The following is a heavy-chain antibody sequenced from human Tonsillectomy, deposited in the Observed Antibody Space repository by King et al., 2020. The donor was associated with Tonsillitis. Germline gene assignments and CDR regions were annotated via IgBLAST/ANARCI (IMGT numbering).Heavy chain of an antibody. CDR1: GFTFSSYS. Sequence: VQLVESGGGLVQPGGSLRLSCAASGFTFSSYSMNWVRQAPGKGLEWVSYIGSSSSTIYYADSVKGRFTISRDNAKNSLYLQMNSLRDEDTAVYYCASGRAGTLKIWGQGTLVTVSS. CDR3: ASGRAGTLKI. V-gene: IGHV3-48*02. J-gene: IGHJ4*02. CDR2: IGSSSSTI. D-gene: IGHD1-14*01.